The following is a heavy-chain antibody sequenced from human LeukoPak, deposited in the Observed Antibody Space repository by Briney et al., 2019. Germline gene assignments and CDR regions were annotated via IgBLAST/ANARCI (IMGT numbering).Heavy chain of an antibody. V-gene: IGHV1-24*01. Sequence: ASVKVSCKVSGYTLTELSMHWVRQAPGKGLEWMRGLDPEDGETIYAQKFQGRVTMTEDTSTDTAYMELSSLRSEDTAVYYCAVWSDTAMVIGYWGQGTLVTVSS. CDR3: AVWSDTAMVIGY. CDR1: GYTLTELS. D-gene: IGHD5-18*01. CDR2: LDPEDGET. J-gene: IGHJ4*02.